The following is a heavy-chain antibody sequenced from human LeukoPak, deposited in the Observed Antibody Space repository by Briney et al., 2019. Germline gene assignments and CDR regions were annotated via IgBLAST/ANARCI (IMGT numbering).Heavy chain of an antibody. J-gene: IGHJ2*01. Sequence: GGSLRLSCAASGFTFSDYAMSWVRQAPGRGLEWVSVIRGSGVSCSGGTTYYADSVKGRFTISRDNSKNTLYLQMNSLRAEDTAVYYCAKDAGYGSGSYEYWYFDLWGRGTLVTVSS. CDR2: IRGSGVSCSGGTT. CDR3: AKDAGYGSGSYEYWYFDL. D-gene: IGHD3-10*01. V-gene: IGHV3-23*01. CDR1: GFTFSDYA.